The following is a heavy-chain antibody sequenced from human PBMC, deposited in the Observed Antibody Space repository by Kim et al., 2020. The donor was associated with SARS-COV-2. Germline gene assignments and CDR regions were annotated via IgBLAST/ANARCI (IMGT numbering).Heavy chain of an antibody. CDR2: TSTSGATI. D-gene: IGHD2-2*01. J-gene: IGHJ6*02. Sequence: GGSLRLSCAASGFIFSTYEINWVHQAPGKGLEWVSYTSTSGATIYSGDSVKGRFTVSRDNARNSVYLQMNSLRDEDTAVYYCARGLYCSSTKCSFGLDVWGQGTTVTVSS. CDR3: ARGLYCSSTKCSFGLDV. V-gene: IGHV3-48*03. CDR1: GFIFSTYE.